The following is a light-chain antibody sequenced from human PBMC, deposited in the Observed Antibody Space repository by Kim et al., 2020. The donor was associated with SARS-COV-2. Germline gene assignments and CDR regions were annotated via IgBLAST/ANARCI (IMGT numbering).Light chain of an antibody. CDR2: GAS. Sequence: PEERGTLSCRASQSVTSNYLAWYQQKPGQAPRLLIYGASNRATGIPDRFSGSGSGTDFTLTISRLEPEDFAVYYCQQYGISPRTFGPGTKVDIK. V-gene: IGKV3-20*01. CDR1: QSVTSNY. CDR3: QQYGISPRT. J-gene: IGKJ3*01.